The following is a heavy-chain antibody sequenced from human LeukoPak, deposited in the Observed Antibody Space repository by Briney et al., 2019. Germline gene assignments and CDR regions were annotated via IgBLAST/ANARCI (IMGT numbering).Heavy chain of an antibody. CDR1: GGTFSSYA. CDR3: ASEMASITVALMGFDY. CDR2: IIPILGIA. V-gene: IGHV1-69*04. Sequence: ASVKVSCKASGGTFSSYAISWVRQAPGQGLEWMGRIIPILGIANYAQKFQGRVTITADKSTSTAYMELSSLRSEDTAVYYCASEMASITVALMGFDYWGQGTLVTVSS. D-gene: IGHD1-20*01. J-gene: IGHJ4*02.